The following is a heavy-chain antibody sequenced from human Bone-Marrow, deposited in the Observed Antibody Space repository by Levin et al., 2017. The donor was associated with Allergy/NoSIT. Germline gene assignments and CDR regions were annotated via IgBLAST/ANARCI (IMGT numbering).Heavy chain of an antibody. Sequence: PGGSLRLSCAASGFTFYDYYMTWIRQAPGKGLEWVSYISSAASTIYYADSVKGRFTISRDNAKNSLYLQMNSLRAEDTAAYYCVRDLMITSGGRGMDVWGQGTTVTVSS. D-gene: IGHD3-16*01. CDR3: VRDLMITSGGRGMDV. V-gene: IGHV3-11*01. CDR1: GFTFYDYY. J-gene: IGHJ6*02. CDR2: ISSAASTI.